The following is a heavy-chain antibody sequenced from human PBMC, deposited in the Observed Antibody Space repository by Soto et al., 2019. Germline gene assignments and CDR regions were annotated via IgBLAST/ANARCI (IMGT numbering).Heavy chain of an antibody. CDR3: AKDWSGYDGKVFVY. Sequence: SLRLSCAASGFTFSSYGMHWVRQAPGKGLEWVAVISYDGSNKYYADSVKGRFTISRDNSKNTLYLQMNSLRAEDTAVYYCAKDWSGYDGKVFVYWGQGTLVTVSS. V-gene: IGHV3-30*18. D-gene: IGHD5-12*01. CDR1: GFTFSSYG. CDR2: ISYDGSNK. J-gene: IGHJ4*02.